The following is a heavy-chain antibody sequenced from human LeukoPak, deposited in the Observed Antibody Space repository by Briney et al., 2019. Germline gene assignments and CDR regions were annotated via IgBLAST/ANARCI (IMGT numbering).Heavy chain of an antibody. CDR1: VFTLSNAW. Sequence: GGSLRLSCAASVFTLSNAWVTWVRQVPGKGLEWVGRVKSNTDGGTTDYAAPVKGRFTISRDNSENKVYLQMNSLKTEDTAVYYCAAVDYDYWGQGTLVTVSS. D-gene: IGHD4-23*01. J-gene: IGHJ4*02. V-gene: IGHV3-15*01. CDR3: AAVDYDY. CDR2: VKSNTDGGTT.